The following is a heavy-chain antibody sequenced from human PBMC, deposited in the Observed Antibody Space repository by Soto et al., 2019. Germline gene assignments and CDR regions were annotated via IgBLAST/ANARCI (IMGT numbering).Heavy chain of an antibody. D-gene: IGHD2-21*02. J-gene: IGHJ4*02. Sequence: PGGSLRLSCAASGFRFSGSDIHWVRQASGEGLEWVGRIKTKAENYATALAASVRGRFSLSRDDSRNTAYLEMNSLKTEDTAVYYCTRTDCSGGDCYSDFDYWRQGALDPVSS. CDR3: TRTDCSGGDCYSDFDY. V-gene: IGHV3-73*01. CDR1: GFRFSGSD. CDR2: IKTKAENYAT.